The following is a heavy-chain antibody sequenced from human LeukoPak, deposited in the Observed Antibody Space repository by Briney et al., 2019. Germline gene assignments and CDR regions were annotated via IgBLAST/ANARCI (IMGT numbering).Heavy chain of an antibody. V-gene: IGHV3-7*05. J-gene: IGHJ4*02. Sequence: GGSLRLSCAASGFTFSRYWMSWVRQAPGKGLEWVANIKQDGSEKYYVDSVKGRFTISRDNAKNSLYLQMNSLRAEDTAVYYCAKETGRWELEWGQGTLVTVSS. D-gene: IGHD1-26*01. CDR2: IKQDGSEK. CDR3: AKETGRWELE. CDR1: GFTFSRYW.